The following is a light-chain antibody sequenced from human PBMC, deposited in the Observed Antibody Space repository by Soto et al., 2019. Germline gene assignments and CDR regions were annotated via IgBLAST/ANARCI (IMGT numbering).Light chain of an antibody. CDR1: QSLTSRY. V-gene: IGKV3-20*01. CDR3: QQYSTSPT. Sequence: DIVLTQSLGTLSFSPWEISTLSCRASQSLTSRYVVWYQQKRGQAPRPLIHDASSRATGIPARFSGSGSGTDFTLTISRLEPEDFAVYYCQQYSTSPTFGEGHDWRL. J-gene: IGKJ5*01. CDR2: DAS.